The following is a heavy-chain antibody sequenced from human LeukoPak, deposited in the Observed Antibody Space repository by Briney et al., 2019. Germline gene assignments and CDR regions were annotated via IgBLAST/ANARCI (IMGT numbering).Heavy chain of an antibody. CDR1: GAPISSGGYY. D-gene: IGHD5-24*01. V-gene: IGHV4-30-4*01. J-gene: IGHJ4*02. Sequence: SQTLSLTCTVSGAPISSGGYYWSWIRQPPGKGLEWIGYIYYSRSTSYSPSLKSRLTISVDTSKNRFSLKLSSVTAADTAVYYCARDGYNSGYFDYWGQGTLVTVSS. CDR2: IYYSRST. CDR3: ARDGYNSGYFDY.